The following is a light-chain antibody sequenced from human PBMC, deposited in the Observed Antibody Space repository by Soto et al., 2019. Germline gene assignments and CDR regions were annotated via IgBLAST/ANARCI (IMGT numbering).Light chain of an antibody. Sequence: QSALTQPASVSGSPGQSITISCTGTSSDLGGFVYVSWYQQRPDKAPKLLIYEVSNRPSGVSDRFSGSKSGDTASLTISGLQPEDEADYYCSSYTSSSTLLFGGGTKVTVL. CDR1: SSDLGGFVY. CDR2: EVS. CDR3: SSYTSSSTLL. J-gene: IGLJ2*01. V-gene: IGLV2-14*01.